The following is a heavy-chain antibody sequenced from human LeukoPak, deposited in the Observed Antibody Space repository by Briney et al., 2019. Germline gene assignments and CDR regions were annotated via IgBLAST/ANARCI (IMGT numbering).Heavy chain of an antibody. Sequence: PGGSLRLSCEASGFTFSTYWMSWVRQAPGKGLEWVAIIRQDGSEKYYVDSVKGRFTIFRDNAKNSLSLQMNSLRAEDTAVYYCARGYDDATDYFDYWGQGTLVTVSS. CDR2: IRQDGSEK. J-gene: IGHJ4*02. CDR3: ARGYDDATDYFDY. V-gene: IGHV3-7*01. CDR1: GFTFSTYW. D-gene: IGHD5-12*01.